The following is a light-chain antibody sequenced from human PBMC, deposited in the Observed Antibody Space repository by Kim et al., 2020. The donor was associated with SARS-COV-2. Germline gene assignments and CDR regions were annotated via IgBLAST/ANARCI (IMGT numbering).Light chain of an antibody. CDR2: GNN. CDR3: QSYDSSLSAVV. J-gene: IGLJ2*01. CDR1: SSKIGAGYD. V-gene: IGLV1-40*01. Sequence: RVTISCTGSSSKIGAGYDVHWYQHLPGTAPKLLIYGNNNRPSGVSDRFSGSKSGTSASLAITGLQADYEADYYCQSYDSSLSAVVFGGGTQLTVL.